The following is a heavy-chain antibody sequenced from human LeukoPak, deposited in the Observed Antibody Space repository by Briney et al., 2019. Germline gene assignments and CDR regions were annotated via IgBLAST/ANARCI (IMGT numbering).Heavy chain of an antibody. Sequence: SQTLSLTCAISGDSVSSNSVTWNWIRQSPSRGLEWLGRTYYRSTWYNDYAVSVRGRITVNPDTSKNQFSLQLNSVTPEDTAVYYCARNPIAGVGGNWFDPWGQGTLVTVSS. V-gene: IGHV6-1*01. J-gene: IGHJ5*02. CDR3: ARNPIAGVGGNWFDP. CDR1: GDSVSSNSVT. CDR2: TYYRSTWYN. D-gene: IGHD6-13*01.